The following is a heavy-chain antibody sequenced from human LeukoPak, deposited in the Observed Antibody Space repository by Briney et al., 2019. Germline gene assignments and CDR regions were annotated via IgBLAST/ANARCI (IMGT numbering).Heavy chain of an antibody. Sequence: ASVKVSCKASGYTFTGYYMHWVRQAPGQGLEWMGWINPNSGGTNYAQKFQVRVTMTRDTSISTAYMELSRLRSDDTAVYYCARTPLTTVVTLNFDYWGQGTLVTVSS. CDR2: INPNSGGT. CDR1: GYTFTGYY. D-gene: IGHD4-23*01. CDR3: ARTPLTTVVTLNFDY. J-gene: IGHJ4*02. V-gene: IGHV1-2*02.